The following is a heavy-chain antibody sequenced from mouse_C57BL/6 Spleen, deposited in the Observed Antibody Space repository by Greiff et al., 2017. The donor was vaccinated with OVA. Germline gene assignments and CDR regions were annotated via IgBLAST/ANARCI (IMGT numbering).Heavy chain of an antibody. CDR2: IWSGGST. D-gene: IGHD2-4*01. J-gene: IGHJ4*01. V-gene: IGHV2-2*01. CDR3: ASIYYDYEGAMDY. Sequence: QVHVKQSGPGLVQPSQSLSITCTVSGFSLTSYGVHWVRQSPGKGLEWLGVIWSGGSTDYNAAFISRLSISKDNSKSQVFFKMNSLQADDTAIYYCASIYYDYEGAMDYWGQGTSVTVSS. CDR1: GFSLTSYG.